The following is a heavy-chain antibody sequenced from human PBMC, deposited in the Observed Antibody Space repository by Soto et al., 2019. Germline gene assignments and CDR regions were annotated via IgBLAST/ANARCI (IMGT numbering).Heavy chain of an antibody. D-gene: IGHD1-20*01. CDR3: VNYLGYISGI. J-gene: IGHJ4*02. CDR1: VFTLIDHY. CDR2: SRNRGNNYVT. Sequence: GGSXRLSCEISVFTLIDHYIYLFRQAPGKGLELVGRSRNRGNNYVTEYAASVKGRFTIPRDDSKNSVHLQMNSLKTEDKARYKCVNYLGYISGIWGQGTLV. V-gene: IGHV3-72*01.